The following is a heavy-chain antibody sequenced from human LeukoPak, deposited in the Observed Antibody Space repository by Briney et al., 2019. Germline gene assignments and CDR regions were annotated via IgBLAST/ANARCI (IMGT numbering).Heavy chain of an antibody. V-gene: IGHV3-30*04. CDR3: ATGALPLGFLELIRPGNYFSNYMGL. Sequence: GGSLRLSCAASGFTFSTYPMHWGRQAPGKGLEWVTLIWPDGNNEDYADSVKGRFTISRDNSTKTLYLQLTTLTSEDTAIYYCATGALPLGFLELIRPGNYFSNYMGLWGKGTMVVVSS. CDR2: IWPDGNNE. D-gene: IGHD3-3*02. CDR1: GFTFSTYP. J-gene: IGHJ6*03.